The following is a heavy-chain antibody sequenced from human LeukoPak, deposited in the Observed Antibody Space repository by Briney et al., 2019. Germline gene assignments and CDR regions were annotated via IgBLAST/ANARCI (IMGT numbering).Heavy chain of an antibody. CDR1: GVSISGHY. Sequence: SETLSLTCAVSGVSISGHYWSWIRQPPGMRLEWIGYIFYSGSTNYNPSLNSRLTISVDTSRNQFSLKLRSVTAADTAVYYCASLTQPWLHIGGSYFDCWGQGILVTVSS. D-gene: IGHD5-24*01. J-gene: IGHJ4*02. CDR3: ASLTQPWLHIGGSYFDC. CDR2: IFYSGST. V-gene: IGHV4-59*11.